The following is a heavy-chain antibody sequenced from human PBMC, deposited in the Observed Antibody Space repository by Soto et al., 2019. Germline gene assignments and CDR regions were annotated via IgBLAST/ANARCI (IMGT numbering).Heavy chain of an antibody. J-gene: IGHJ4*02. CDR1: GGTFSSYT. D-gene: IGHD2-15*01. Sequence: QVQLVQSGAEVKKPGSSVKVSCKASGGTFSSYTISWVRQAPGQGLEWMGRIIPILGIANYAQKFQGRVTITADKSTSTAYMELSSLRSEDTAVYYCARGEGGPYCSGGSCLFYWGQGTLVTVSS. V-gene: IGHV1-69*02. CDR2: IIPILGIA. CDR3: ARGEGGPYCSGGSCLFY.